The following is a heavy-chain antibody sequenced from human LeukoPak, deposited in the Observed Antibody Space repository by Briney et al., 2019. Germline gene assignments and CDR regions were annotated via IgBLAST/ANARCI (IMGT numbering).Heavy chain of an antibody. J-gene: IGHJ6*02. D-gene: IGHD6-19*01. Sequence: SETLSLTCNVSGGSMTNYYWSWIRQPPGKGLEWIGHIYYRGDTKYNPSLKSRVTISLDTSKQQFSLRLTSVSAADTAAYYCARLSGPSGGPVSFFGLDVWGQGTTVAVSS. CDR3: ARLSGPSGGPVSFFGLDV. CDR2: IYYRGDT. V-gene: IGHV4-59*08. CDR1: GGSMTNYY.